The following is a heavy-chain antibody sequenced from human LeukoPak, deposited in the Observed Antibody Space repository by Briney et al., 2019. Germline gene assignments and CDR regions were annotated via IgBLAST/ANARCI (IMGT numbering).Heavy chain of an antibody. D-gene: IGHD3-10*01. CDR3: ARDPYYYGSGSYYGDQYFQH. V-gene: IGHV1-18*01. CDR1: GYTFTSYG. J-gene: IGHJ1*01. Sequence: ASVKVSCKASGYTFTSYGISWVRQAPGQGLEWMGWISAYNGNTNHAQKLQGRVTMTTDTSTSTAYMELGSLRSDDTAVYYCARDPYYYGSGSYYGDQYFQHWGQGTLVTVSS. CDR2: ISAYNGNT.